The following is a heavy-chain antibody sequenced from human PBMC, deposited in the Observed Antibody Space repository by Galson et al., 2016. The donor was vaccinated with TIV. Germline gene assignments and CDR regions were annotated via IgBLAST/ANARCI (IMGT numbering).Heavy chain of an antibody. V-gene: IGHV3-23*01. D-gene: IGHD1-14*01. J-gene: IGHJ6*02. CDR3: AKVNRDGDYNFYDVDV. CDR2: IYGSGARS. Sequence: SLRLSCAVSGFSFINYGMNWVRQAPGKGLEWVSGIYGSGARSFYADSVKGRFTISRDNSKYTLYLQMNSLRAEDTAVYYCAKVNRDGDYNFYDVDVWGHGTTVTVSS. CDR1: GFSFINYG.